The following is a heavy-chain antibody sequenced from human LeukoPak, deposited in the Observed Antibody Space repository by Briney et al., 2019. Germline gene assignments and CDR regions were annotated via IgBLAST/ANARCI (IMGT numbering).Heavy chain of an antibody. V-gene: IGHV1-69*13. Sequence: GASVKVSCKASGGTFSSYAISWVRQAPGQGLEWMGGIIPIFGTANYAQKFQGRVTITADESTSTAYMELSRLRSDDTAVYYCARAQEWLPHLLEYYFDYWGQGTLVTVSS. CDR1: GGTFSSYA. CDR3: ARAQEWLPHLLEYYFDY. CDR2: IIPIFGTA. D-gene: IGHD3-3*01. J-gene: IGHJ4*02.